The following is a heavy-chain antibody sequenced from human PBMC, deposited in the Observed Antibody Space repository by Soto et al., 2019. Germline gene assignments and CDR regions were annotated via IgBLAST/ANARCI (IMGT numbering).Heavy chain of an antibody. J-gene: IGHJ3*01. V-gene: IGHV1-46*03. CDR1: GYTFTDYY. Sequence: ASVKVSCKASGYTFTDYYMHWVRQAPGQGLEWMGIINAGGGTTNYAQKFQGRVTMTRDTSTSTVYMELSSLRSEDTAVYYCSRVVSVVLTALWSFHFWGQGTMVTVSS. D-gene: IGHD2-21*02. CDR2: INAGGGTT. CDR3: SRVVSVVLTALWSFHF.